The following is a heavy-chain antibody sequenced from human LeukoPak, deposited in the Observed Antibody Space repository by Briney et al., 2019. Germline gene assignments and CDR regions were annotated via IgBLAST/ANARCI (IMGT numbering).Heavy chain of an antibody. J-gene: IGHJ4*02. CDR2: INIDGSAT. Sequence: GSLRLSCAASGFTFSSYWMHWVRQAPGKGLVWVSLINIDGSATSDADSVKGRFTISRDNAKNTLYLQMNSLRAEDTAVYYCARSSRNEYYFDYWGQGTLVTVSS. CDR3: ARSSRNEYYFDY. CDR1: GFTFSSYW. V-gene: IGHV3-74*01.